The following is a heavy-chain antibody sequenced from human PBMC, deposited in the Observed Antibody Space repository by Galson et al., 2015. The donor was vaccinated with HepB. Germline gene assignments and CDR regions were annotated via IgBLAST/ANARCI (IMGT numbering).Heavy chain of an antibody. V-gene: IGHV3-21*01. D-gene: IGHD2-2*01. CDR1: GSILSSYS. J-gene: IGHJ6*02. CDR3: ATNTPAAVMRASGMDV. CDR2: MSSSTNYI. Sequence: SLRLSCAASGSILSSYSMNWVRQAPGKRLEWVSSMSSSTNYIYYADSVKGRFTVSIDNAKNSLFLQMNSLRAEDTAVYYCATNTPAAVMRASGMDVWGQGTAVTVSS.